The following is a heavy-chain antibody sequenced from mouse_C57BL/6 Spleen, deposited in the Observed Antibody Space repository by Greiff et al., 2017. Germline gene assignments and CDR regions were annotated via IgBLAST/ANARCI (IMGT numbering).Heavy chain of an antibody. D-gene: IGHD2-5*01. J-gene: IGHJ4*01. CDR3: TRDQMALSNYDAMDY. CDR1: GFTFSSYA. Sequence: EVKLVESGEGLVKPGGSLKLSCAASGFTFSSYAMSWVRQTPEKRLEWVAYISSGGDYIYYADTVKGRFTISRDNARNTLYLQMSSLKSEDTAMYYCTRDQMALSNYDAMDYWGQGTSVTVAS. CDR2: ISSGGDYI. V-gene: IGHV5-9-1*02.